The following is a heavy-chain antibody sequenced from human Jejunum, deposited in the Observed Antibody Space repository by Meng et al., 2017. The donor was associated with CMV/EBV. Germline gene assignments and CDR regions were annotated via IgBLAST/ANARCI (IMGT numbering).Heavy chain of an antibody. D-gene: IGHD6-13*01. Sequence: LRLSCEASGFIFSNYGLTWVRQAPGKGLEWVSAITGSGRTNYADSVKGRFTISRDNSKNTVYLQMNSLRVEDTAVYYCAKGIAAADHWGQGILVTVSS. CDR2: ITGSGRT. CDR1: GFIFSNYG. J-gene: IGHJ4*02. CDR3: AKGIAAADH. V-gene: IGHV3-23*01.